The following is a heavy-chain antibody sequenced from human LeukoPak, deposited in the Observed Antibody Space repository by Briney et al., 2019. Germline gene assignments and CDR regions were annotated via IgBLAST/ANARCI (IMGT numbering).Heavy chain of an antibody. CDR3: ARRGGSRGWGAFDI. D-gene: IGHD6-19*01. V-gene: IGHV3-23*01. CDR1: GFTFREFA. J-gene: IGHJ3*02. CDR2: ITGTADKT. Sequence: GGSLRLSCTSSGFTFREFAVSWFRQAPGKGLEWVSSITGTADKTYDADSVKGRFTISRDNSKNTLSLQMSSLRVEDTAIYYCARRGGSRGWGAFDIWGQGTIVTVSS.